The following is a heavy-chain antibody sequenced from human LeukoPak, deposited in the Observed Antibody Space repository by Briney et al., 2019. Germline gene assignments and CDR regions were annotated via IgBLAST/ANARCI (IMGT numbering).Heavy chain of an antibody. V-gene: IGHV3-48*04. CDR1: GFTFSTYS. CDR3: AREDPGGGFDI. Sequence: PGGSLRLSCAASGFTFSTYSMKWVRQAPGKGLEWVSYISSSSGTIYYADPVKGRFTISRDNAKNSLYLQMNSLRAEDTAVYFCAREDPGGGFDIWGQGTMVTVSS. CDR2: ISSSSGTI. J-gene: IGHJ3*02.